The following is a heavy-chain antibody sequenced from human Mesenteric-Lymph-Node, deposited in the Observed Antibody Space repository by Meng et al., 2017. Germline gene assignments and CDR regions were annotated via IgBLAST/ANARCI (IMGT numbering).Heavy chain of an antibody. J-gene: IGHJ5*02. CDR1: GFIFRDYY. Sequence: GESLKISCAASGFIFRDYYMSWVRQAPGKGLEWLSSISSGGTTMDYADSVRGRFTISRDNADNSVYLQMNSLRAEDTAVYYCVRDRGYYDNSGYYYVGRFDPWGQGTQVTVSS. D-gene: IGHD3-22*01. CDR2: ISSGGTTM. CDR3: VRDRGYYDNSGYYYVGRFDP. V-gene: IGHV3-11*04.